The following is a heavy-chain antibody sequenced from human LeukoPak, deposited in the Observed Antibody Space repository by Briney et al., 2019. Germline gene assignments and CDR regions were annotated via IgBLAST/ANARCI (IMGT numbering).Heavy chain of an antibody. V-gene: IGHV4-39*01. Sequence: SETLSLTCTVSGGSISSSSYYWGWIRQPPGKGLEWIGSIYYSGSTYYNPSLKSRVTISVDTSKNQFSLKLSSVTAADTAVYYCARLYGSGSYGYYYYMDVWGKGTTVTVSS. CDR1: GGSISSSSYY. CDR3: ARLYGSGSYGYYYYMDV. J-gene: IGHJ6*03. D-gene: IGHD3-10*01. CDR2: IYYSGST.